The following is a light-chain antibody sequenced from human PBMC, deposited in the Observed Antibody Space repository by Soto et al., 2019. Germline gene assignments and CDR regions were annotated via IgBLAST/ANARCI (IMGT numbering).Light chain of an antibody. V-gene: IGKV3-15*01. CDR2: GAS. CDR3: QQYSNWPSWT. J-gene: IGKJ1*01. CDR1: QSVSSN. Sequence: EILMTQSPATLSVSPGERATVSCRASQSVSSNLAWYQQKPGQAPMLLIYGASTRATGIPARFSGSGSGTEFTLTISSLQSEDFAVYYCQQYSNWPSWTFGQGTKVEIK.